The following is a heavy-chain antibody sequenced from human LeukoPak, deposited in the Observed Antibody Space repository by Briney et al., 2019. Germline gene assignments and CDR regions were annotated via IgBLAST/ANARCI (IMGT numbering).Heavy chain of an antibody. D-gene: IGHD2-2*01. CDR2: INSDGRRP. Sequence: GGSLRLSCAASGFTINNYWMHWVRQAPGKGLVWVSRINSDGRRPDYADSVKGRFTISRDNAKNTLYLQMNSLRPDDTAVYYCAREVEVVPATIGVYYYHYMDVWGRGTTVTVSS. V-gene: IGHV3-74*01. CDR3: AREVEVVPATIGVYYYHYMDV. CDR1: GFTINNYW. J-gene: IGHJ6*03.